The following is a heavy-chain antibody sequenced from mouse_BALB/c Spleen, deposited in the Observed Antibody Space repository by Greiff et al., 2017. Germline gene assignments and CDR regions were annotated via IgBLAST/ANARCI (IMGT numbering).Heavy chain of an antibody. CDR1: GFTFTDYY. V-gene: IGHV7-3*02. CDR2: IRNKANGYTT. D-gene: IGHD2-14*01. J-gene: IGHJ3*01. CDR3: ARDRRYDVTAWFAY. Sequence: EVKVVESGGGLVQPGGSLRLSCAPSGFTFTDYYMSWVRQPPGKALEWLGFIRNKANGYTTEYSASVKGRFTISSDNSQSILYLQMNTLRAEDSATYYCARDRRYDVTAWFAYWGQGTLVTVSA.